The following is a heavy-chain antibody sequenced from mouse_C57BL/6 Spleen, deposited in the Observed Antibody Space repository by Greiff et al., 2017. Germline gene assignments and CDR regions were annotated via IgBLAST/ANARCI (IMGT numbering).Heavy chain of an antibody. CDR1: GYTFTSYW. J-gene: IGHJ1*03. CDR2: IDPSDSET. CDR3: ARVVGGLYSNYGYFDV. V-gene: IGHV1-52*01. D-gene: IGHD2-5*01. Sequence: VQLQQPGAELVRPGSSVKLSCKASGYTFTSYWMHWVKQRPIQGLEWIGNIDPSDSETHYNQKFKDKATLTADKSSSTAYMQLSSLTSEDSAVYFCARVVGGLYSNYGYFDVWGTGTTVTVSS.